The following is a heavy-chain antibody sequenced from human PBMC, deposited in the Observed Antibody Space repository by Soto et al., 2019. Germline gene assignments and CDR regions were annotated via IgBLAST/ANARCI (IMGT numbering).Heavy chain of an antibody. CDR1: GFTFSSYA. D-gene: IGHD3-10*01. Sequence: PGGSLRLSCAASGFTFSSYAMSWVRQAPGKGLEWVSAISGSGGSTYYADSVKGRFTISRDNAKNSLYLQMNSLRAEDTAVYYCATYYGSGSYFPDHYYYGMDVWGQGTKVTVSS. CDR2: ISGSGGST. V-gene: IGHV3-23*01. J-gene: IGHJ6*02. CDR3: ATYYGSGSYFPDHYYYGMDV.